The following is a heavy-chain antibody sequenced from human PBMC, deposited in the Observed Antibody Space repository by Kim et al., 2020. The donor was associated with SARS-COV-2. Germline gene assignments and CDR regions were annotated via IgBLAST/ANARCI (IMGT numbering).Heavy chain of an antibody. J-gene: IGHJ5*02. CDR3: ARGSDGYSSSWYIFQGNWFDP. Sequence: ASVKVSCKASGYTFTSYAMHWVRQAPGQRLEWMGWINAGNGNTKYSQKFQGRVTITRDTSASTAYMELSSLRSEDTAVYYCARGSDGYSSSWYIFQGNWFDPWGQGTLVTVSS. D-gene: IGHD6-13*01. CDR1: GYTFTSYA. CDR2: INAGNGNT. V-gene: IGHV1-3*01.